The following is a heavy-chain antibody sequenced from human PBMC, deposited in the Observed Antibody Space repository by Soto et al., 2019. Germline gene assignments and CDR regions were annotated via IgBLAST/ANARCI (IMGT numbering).Heavy chain of an antibody. CDR2: ISGSGGST. Sequence: GGSLRLSCAASGFTFSSYAMSWVRQAPGKGLEWVSAISGSGGSTYYADSVKGRFTISRDNSKNTLYLQMNSLRAEDTAVYYCAKAPSYYDILTGYLPDDYWGQGTLVTVSS. D-gene: IGHD3-9*01. V-gene: IGHV3-23*01. CDR1: GFTFSSYA. J-gene: IGHJ4*02. CDR3: AKAPSYYDILTGYLPDDY.